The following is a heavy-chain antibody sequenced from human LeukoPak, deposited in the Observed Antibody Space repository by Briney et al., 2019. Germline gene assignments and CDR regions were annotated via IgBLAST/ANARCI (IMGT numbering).Heavy chain of an antibody. CDR3: GRTPMSYGDYRRWLDP. V-gene: IGHV3-30*09. D-gene: IGHD4-17*01. CDR1: GFTLSAFA. CDR2: FSYNGSNK. Sequence: GGSLRLSCAASGFTLSAFAMHWVRQAPDRGLEWVAVFSYNGSNKHYADSVRSRFAISRDISKNTVYLQLNSLRPEDKALYSCGRTPMSYGDYRRWLDPWGQGTLVCVSS. J-gene: IGHJ5*02.